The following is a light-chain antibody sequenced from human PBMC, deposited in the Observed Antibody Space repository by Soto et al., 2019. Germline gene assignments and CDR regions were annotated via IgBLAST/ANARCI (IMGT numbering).Light chain of an antibody. CDR3: QQYGSPIT. J-gene: IGKJ5*01. CDR1: QSVSSSY. Sequence: EIVLTQSPATLSLSPGERAPLSCRASQSVSSSYLAWYQQKPGQAPRLLIYGASSRATGIPDRFSGSGSGTDFTLTISRLEPEDFAVYYCQQYGSPITFGQGTRLEIK. CDR2: GAS. V-gene: IGKV3-20*01.